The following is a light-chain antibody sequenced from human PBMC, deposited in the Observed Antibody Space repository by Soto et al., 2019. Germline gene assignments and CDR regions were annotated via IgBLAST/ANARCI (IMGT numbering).Light chain of an antibody. Sequence: QPVLTQPPSVSGTPGQRVTISCSGSSSNIGSYYVYWYQQLPGTAPKLLIYRNNQRPSGVPARFSGSKSGTAASLAISRLRSEDEADYCCAVWDDSLSGPVFGGRTKLTVL. V-gene: IGLV1-47*01. CDR1: SSNIGSYY. CDR2: RNN. CDR3: AVWDDSLSGPV. J-gene: IGLJ2*01.